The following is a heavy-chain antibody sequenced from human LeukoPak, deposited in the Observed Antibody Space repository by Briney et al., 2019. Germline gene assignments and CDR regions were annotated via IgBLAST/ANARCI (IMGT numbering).Heavy chain of an antibody. J-gene: IGHJ4*02. Sequence: ASVKVSCKASGYTFSSYGISWVRHAPGQRLEWMGWIGADDGNTNYAQNLQGRLTTTTDTSTNTAYMELRSLRSDDTAVYYCARDRLNGGYFDYWGQGTLVTVSS. CDR3: ARDRLNGGYFDY. CDR1: GYTFSSYG. CDR2: IGADDGNT. D-gene: IGHD3-16*01. V-gene: IGHV1-18*01.